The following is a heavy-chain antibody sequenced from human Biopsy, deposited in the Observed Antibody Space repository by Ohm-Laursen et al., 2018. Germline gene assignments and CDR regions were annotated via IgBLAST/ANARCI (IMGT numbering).Heavy chain of an antibody. Sequence: SETLSLTCAVSGGSISGYYWSWIRQPPGKGLEWIGYVYDSESTDYNPSLQSRVTISVDTSKRQLSLELRSVTAADTAVYYCARVGAGAPSIAYFDYWGQGALVTVSS. CDR3: ARVGAGAPSIAYFDY. J-gene: IGHJ4*02. CDR2: VYDSEST. CDR1: GGSISGYY. V-gene: IGHV4-59*01. D-gene: IGHD1-26*01.